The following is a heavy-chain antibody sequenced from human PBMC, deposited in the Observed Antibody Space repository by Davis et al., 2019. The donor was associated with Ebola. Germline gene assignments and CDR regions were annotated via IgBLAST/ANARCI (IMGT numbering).Heavy chain of an antibody. D-gene: IGHD1-26*01. J-gene: IGHJ4*02. V-gene: IGHV1-2*02. Sequence: ASVKVSCKASGYTFTGYYMHWVRQAPGQGLEWMGWINPNSGGTNYAQKFQGRVTMTRDTSISTAYMELSRLRSDDTAVYYCAFPHSGSYHLPFDYWGQGTLVTVSS. CDR2: INPNSGGT. CDR1: GYTFTGYY. CDR3: AFPHSGSYHLPFDY.